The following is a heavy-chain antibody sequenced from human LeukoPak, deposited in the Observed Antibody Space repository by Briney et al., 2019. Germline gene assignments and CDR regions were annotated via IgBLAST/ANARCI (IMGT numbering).Heavy chain of an antibody. CDR3: ARCLPHSYAKGWFDP. CDR1: GGSISSSTYY. Sequence: SETLSLTCTVSGGSISSSTYYWGWIRQPPGKGLEWIGSIYNSGSTYYNPSLKNRVTISVDTSTNQFSLKLTSVTAADTAVYYCARCLPHSYAKGWFDPWGQGTLVTVSS. V-gene: IGHV4-39*01. D-gene: IGHD5-18*01. CDR2: IYNSGST. J-gene: IGHJ5*02.